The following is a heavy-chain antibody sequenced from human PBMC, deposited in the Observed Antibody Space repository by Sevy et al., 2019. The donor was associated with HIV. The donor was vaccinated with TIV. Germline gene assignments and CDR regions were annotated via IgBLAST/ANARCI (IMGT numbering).Heavy chain of an antibody. CDR2: ISSSSSTI. Sequence: GGSLRLSCAASGFTFSSYSMNWVRQAPGKGLEWVSYISSSSSTIYYADSVKGRFTISRDNAKNSLYLQMNSLRAEDTAVYYCARDSRYCSSTSCRYYYYYGMDVWGPGTTVTVSS. J-gene: IGHJ6*02. D-gene: IGHD2-2*01. V-gene: IGHV3-48*01. CDR3: ARDSRYCSSTSCRYYYYYGMDV. CDR1: GFTFSSYS.